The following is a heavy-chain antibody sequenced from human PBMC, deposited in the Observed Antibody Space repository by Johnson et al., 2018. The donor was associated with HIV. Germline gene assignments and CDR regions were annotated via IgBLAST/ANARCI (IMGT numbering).Heavy chain of an antibody. J-gene: IGHJ3*02. CDR1: GFTFSSYG. Sequence: QVQLVESGGGVVQPGGSLRLSCAASGFTFSSYGMHWVRQAPGKGLEWVAFIRYDGSNKYYADSVKGRFTISRDNSKNTLYLQMNSLRAEDTAGYYCAKIYGDYAVGAFDSWGQGTMVTVSS. V-gene: IGHV3-30*02. CDR2: IRYDGSNK. CDR3: AKIYGDYAVGAFDS. D-gene: IGHD4-17*01.